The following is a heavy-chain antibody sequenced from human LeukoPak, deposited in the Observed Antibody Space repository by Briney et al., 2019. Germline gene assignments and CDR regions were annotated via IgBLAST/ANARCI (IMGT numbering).Heavy chain of an antibody. CDR1: GGSISSDRFY. D-gene: IGHD3-16*01. Sequence: SETLSLTCTVSGGSISSDRFYWTWVRQPAGKGLEWIGRIKSSNTNYNPSLKSRVSVSLDTSTNQFSLKLSSLTAADTAVYYCARVPDWTYVPDYWGQGTLVTVSS. CDR2: IKSSNT. CDR3: ARVPDWTYVPDY. J-gene: IGHJ4*02. V-gene: IGHV4-61*02.